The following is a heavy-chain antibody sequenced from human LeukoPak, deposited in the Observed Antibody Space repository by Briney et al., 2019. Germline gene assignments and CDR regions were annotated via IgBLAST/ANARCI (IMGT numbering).Heavy chain of an antibody. D-gene: IGHD3-16*01. CDR1: GDCLSSNSAA. V-gene: IGHV6-1*01. Sequence: PSQTLSLTCVISGDCLSSNSAAWNWIRQSPSRGFEWPGRTYYRYKWHNDYAVSVKSRITIKPDPSTNQFSMQLNSEPPEVTSVYYFTREDVWGASDYWAQGTLVTVST. CDR2: TYYRYKWHN. CDR3: TREDVWGASDY. J-gene: IGHJ4*02.